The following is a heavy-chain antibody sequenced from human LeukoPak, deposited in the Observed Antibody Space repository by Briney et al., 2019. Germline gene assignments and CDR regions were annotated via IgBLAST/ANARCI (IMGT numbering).Heavy chain of an antibody. CDR2: FDPEDGET. J-gene: IGHJ5*02. Sequence: ASVKVSCKVSGYTLTELSMHWVRQAPGKGLEWMGGFDPEDGETIYAQKFQGRVTMTEDTSTDTAYMELSSLRSEDTAVYYCATDRVQYYYDSSGYSHAVSWFDPWGQGTPVTVSS. D-gene: IGHD3-22*01. V-gene: IGHV1-24*01. CDR3: ATDRVQYYYDSSGYSHAVSWFDP. CDR1: GYTLTELS.